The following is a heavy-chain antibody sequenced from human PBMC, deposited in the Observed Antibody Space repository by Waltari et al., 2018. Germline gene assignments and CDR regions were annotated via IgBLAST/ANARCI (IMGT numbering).Heavy chain of an antibody. CDR3: ARSGTYRGYFDY. D-gene: IGHD1-26*01. Sequence: QLQLPESGPGLVKPSETLSLTCTVSGGSIGSSNNYWGWIRQPPGKGLEWIGSIYYSGNTYYNPSLKSRVTISVDTSKNQFSLRLSSATAADTAVYYCARSGTYRGYFDYWGQGTLVTVSS. CDR1: GGSIGSSNNY. CDR2: IYYSGNT. V-gene: IGHV4-39*01. J-gene: IGHJ4*02.